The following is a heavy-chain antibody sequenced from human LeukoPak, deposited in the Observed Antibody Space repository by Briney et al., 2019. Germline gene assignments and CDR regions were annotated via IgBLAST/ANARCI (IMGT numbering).Heavy chain of an antibody. Sequence: PGRSLRLSCAASGFTFSSYGMHWVRQAPGKGLEWVAVIWYDGSNKYYADSVKGRFTISRDNSKNTLYLQMNSLRAEDTAVYYCARAYGFWRGYSIDYWGQGTLVTVSS. CDR2: IWYDGSNK. CDR3: ARAYGFWRGYSIDY. V-gene: IGHV3-33*01. J-gene: IGHJ4*02. D-gene: IGHD3-3*01. CDR1: GFTFSSYG.